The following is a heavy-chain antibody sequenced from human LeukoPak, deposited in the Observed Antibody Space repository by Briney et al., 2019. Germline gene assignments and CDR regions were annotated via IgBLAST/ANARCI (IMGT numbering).Heavy chain of an antibody. CDR3: AKDRGKYGDYDY. CDR1: GFTFSSYA. V-gene: IGHV3-23*01. CDR2: ISGSGGST. Sequence: GGSLRLSCAASGFTFSSYAMSWVRQTPGKGLEWVSAISGSGGSTYYADSVKGRFTISRDNSKNTLYLQMNSLRAEDTAVYYCAKDRGKYGDYDYWGQGTLVTVSS. J-gene: IGHJ4*02. D-gene: IGHD4-17*01.